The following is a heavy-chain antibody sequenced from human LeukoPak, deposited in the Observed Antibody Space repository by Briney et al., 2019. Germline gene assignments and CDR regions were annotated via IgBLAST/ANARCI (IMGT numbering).Heavy chain of an antibody. V-gene: IGHV3-23*01. Sequence: GGSLRLSCAASGFTFSSYSMNWVRQAPGKGLVWVSAISDGGDNTYYADSVKGRFTISRDNSKNTLFLQMNSLRVDDTAVYYCARGQGTSYYYYMDVWGKGTTVTVSS. J-gene: IGHJ6*03. CDR3: ARGQGTSYYYYMDV. CDR2: ISDGGDNT. CDR1: GFTFSSYS. D-gene: IGHD3-10*01.